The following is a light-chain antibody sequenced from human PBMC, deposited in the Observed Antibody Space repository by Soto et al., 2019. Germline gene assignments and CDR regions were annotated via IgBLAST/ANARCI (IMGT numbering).Light chain of an antibody. V-gene: IGKV1-5*03. J-gene: IGKJ1*01. CDR3: QHYNSYSEA. CDR2: KAS. Sequence: DIQMTQSPYTLSPSVGDRVSITFRASQTISSWLAWYQQKPGKAPKLLIYKASTLKSGVPSRFSGSGSGTEFTLTISSLQPDDFATYYCQHYNSYSEAFGQGTKVDIK. CDR1: QTISSW.